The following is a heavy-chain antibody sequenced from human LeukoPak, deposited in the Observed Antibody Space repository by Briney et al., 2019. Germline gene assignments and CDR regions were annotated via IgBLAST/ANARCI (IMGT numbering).Heavy chain of an antibody. Sequence: PGGSLRLSCAASGFTFSSYSMNWVRQAPGKGLEWVSSISSSSSYIYYADSVKGRLTISRDNAKNSLYLQMNSLRAGDTAVYCCARDLRIVGAPVPYWGQGTLVTVSS. CDR1: GFTFSSYS. D-gene: IGHD1-26*01. CDR3: ARDLRIVGAPVPY. J-gene: IGHJ4*02. CDR2: ISSSSSYI. V-gene: IGHV3-21*03.